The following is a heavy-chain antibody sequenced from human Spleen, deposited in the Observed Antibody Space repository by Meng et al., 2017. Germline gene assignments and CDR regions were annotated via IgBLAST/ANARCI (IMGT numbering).Heavy chain of an antibody. J-gene: IGHJ4*02. CDR1: GGSISSSNW. V-gene: IGHV4-4*02. D-gene: IGHD3-22*01. Sequence: GSLRLSCAVSGGSISSSNWWSWVRQPPGKGLEWIGEIYHSGSTNYNPSLKSRVTISVDKSKNQFSLKLYSLTAADTATYYCARWGEHYYDSSGYQSSFDFWGQG. CDR3: ARWGEHYYDSSGYQSSFDF. CDR2: IYHSGST.